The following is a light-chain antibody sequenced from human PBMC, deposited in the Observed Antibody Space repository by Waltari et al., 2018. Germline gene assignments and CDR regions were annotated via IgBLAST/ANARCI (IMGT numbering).Light chain of an antibody. V-gene: IGKV1-39*01. J-gene: IGKJ5*01. Sequence: DIQMTQSPSSLSASIGDIVTVTCRASQIVNRNLNWYEQKPGKAPRLLIYAASSLHSGGPSRFTGSGSGTDCTLTISSLQPEDFATYYCQQSYSNIVTFGQGTRLEIK. CDR2: AAS. CDR3: QQSYSNIVT. CDR1: QIVNRN.